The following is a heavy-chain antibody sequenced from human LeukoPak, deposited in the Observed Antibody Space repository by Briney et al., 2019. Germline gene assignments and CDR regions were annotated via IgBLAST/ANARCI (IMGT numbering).Heavy chain of an antibody. CDR2: IYHSGST. CDR3: ASYTDAFDI. Sequence: SETLSLTCTVSGYSISSGYYWGWIRQPPGKGLEWIGSIYHSGSTYYNPSLKSRVTISVDTSKNQFSLKLSSVTAADTAVYYCASYTDAFDIWGQGTMVTVSS. V-gene: IGHV4-38-2*02. D-gene: IGHD3-16*01. J-gene: IGHJ3*02. CDR1: GYSISSGYY.